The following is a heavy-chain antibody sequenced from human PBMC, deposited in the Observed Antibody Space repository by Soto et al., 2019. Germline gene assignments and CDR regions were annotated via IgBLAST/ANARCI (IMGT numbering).Heavy chain of an antibody. CDR2: IYPGDSQT. CDR1: GYTFSDYW. CDR3: ARYMGRTLRENWFDP. V-gene: IGHV5-51*01. Sequence: GESLKISCKGSGYTFSDYWIGWVRQRPGKGLEWMGIIYPGDSQTRNSPSFQGQVTISVDKSISTAYLQWSSLKASDTAMYYCARYMGRTLRENWFDPWGQGTLVTVSS. D-gene: IGHD3-10*01. J-gene: IGHJ5*02.